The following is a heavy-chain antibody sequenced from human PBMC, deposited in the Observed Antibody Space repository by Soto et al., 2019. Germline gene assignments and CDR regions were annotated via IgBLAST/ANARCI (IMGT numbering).Heavy chain of an antibody. V-gene: IGHV3-21*01. CDR1: GFTFSSYS. CDR3: ARDGSRDIVATIVFDY. J-gene: IGHJ4*02. CDR2: ISSSSSYI. D-gene: IGHD5-12*01. Sequence: EVQLVESGGGLVKPGGYLRLYCAASGFTFSSYSMNWVRQAPGKGLEWVSSISSSSSYIYYADSVKGRFTISRDNAKNSLYLQMNSLRAEDTAVYYCARDGSRDIVATIVFDYWGQGTLVTVSS.